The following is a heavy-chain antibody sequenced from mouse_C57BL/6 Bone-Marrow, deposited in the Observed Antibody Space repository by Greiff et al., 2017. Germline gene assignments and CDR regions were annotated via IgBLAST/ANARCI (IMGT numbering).Heavy chain of an antibody. CDR1: GYTFTSYW. CDR2: IYPGSGST. CDR3: ARRSYYYGKGY. D-gene: IGHD1-1*01. V-gene: IGHV1-55*01. Sequence: QVQLQQPGAELVKPGASVKMSCKASGYTFTSYWITWVKQRPGQGLEWIGDIYPGSGSTNYNEKFKGKATFTADTSSNTAYMQLSSLTTEDSAIYYCARRSYYYGKGYWGQGTTLTVSS. J-gene: IGHJ2*01.